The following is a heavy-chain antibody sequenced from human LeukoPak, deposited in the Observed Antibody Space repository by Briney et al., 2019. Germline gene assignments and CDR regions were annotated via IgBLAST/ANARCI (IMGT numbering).Heavy chain of an antibody. Sequence: ASVKVSCKASGYTFRGYYVHWVRQVPGQGPEWMGWINPDSGATNSAQKFQGRVTMTRNTSISTAYMELSSLRSEDTAVYYCARARIDDFWSGYDYWGQGTLVTVSS. D-gene: IGHD3-3*01. CDR3: ARARIDDFWSGYDY. J-gene: IGHJ4*02. CDR1: GYTFRGYY. CDR2: INPDSGAT. V-gene: IGHV1-2*02.